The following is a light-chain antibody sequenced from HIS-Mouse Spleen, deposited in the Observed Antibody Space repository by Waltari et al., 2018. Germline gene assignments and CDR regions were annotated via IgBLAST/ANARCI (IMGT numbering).Light chain of an antibody. Sequence: DIVMTLSPDSLAVSLGERATINCKSSQSVLYSSNNKNYLAWYQQKPGQPPKLLIYWASTRESGVPDRFSGSGSGTDFTRTNSSLQAEDVAVYYCQQYYSTPWTFGQGTKVEIK. CDR3: QQYYSTPWT. J-gene: IGKJ1*01. CDR2: WAS. CDR1: QSVLYSSNNKNY. V-gene: IGKV4-1*01.